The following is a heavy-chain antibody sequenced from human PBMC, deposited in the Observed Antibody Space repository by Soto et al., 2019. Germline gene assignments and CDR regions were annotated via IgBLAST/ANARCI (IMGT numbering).Heavy chain of an antibody. J-gene: IGHJ3*02. V-gene: IGHV3-30*18. CDR3: AKEGIAVAGGELDAFDI. Sequence: GGSLRLSCAASGFTFSSYGMHWVRQAPGKGLEWVAVISYDGSNKYYADSVKGRFTISRDNSKNTLYLQMNSLRAEDTAVYYCAKEGIAVAGGELDAFDIWGQGTMVTVSS. D-gene: IGHD6-19*01. CDR1: GFTFSSYG. CDR2: ISYDGSNK.